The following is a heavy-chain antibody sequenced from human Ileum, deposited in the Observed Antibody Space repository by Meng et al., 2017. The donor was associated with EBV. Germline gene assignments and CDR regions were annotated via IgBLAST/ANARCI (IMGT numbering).Heavy chain of an antibody. CDR1: GGSISRGGYY. CDR3: ARGGDTSGYSLDY. Sequence: GEAHAWGPVVVKPSQSLSLACAVCGGSISRGGYYWSWIRQPPGKGLEWIGYIYKSGSTYYNPSLTSRVTISVDTSKNQFLLKLGSVTAADTGVYYCARGGDTSGYSLDYWGQGILVTVSS. CDR2: IYKSGST. J-gene: IGHJ4*02. V-gene: IGHV4-30-4*01. D-gene: IGHD3-22*01.